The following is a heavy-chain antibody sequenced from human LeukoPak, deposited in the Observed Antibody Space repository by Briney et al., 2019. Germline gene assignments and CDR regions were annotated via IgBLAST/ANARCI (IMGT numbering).Heavy chain of an antibody. D-gene: IGHD5-24*01. Sequence: ASVKVSCKASGYTFTGYYMHWVRQAPGQGLEWMGWINPNSGGTNYAQKFQGRVTMTRDTSISTAYMELSGLRSDDTAVYYCASEMATTNWFDPWGQGTLVTVSS. V-gene: IGHV1-2*02. CDR2: INPNSGGT. CDR3: ASEMATTNWFDP. CDR1: GYTFTGYY. J-gene: IGHJ5*02.